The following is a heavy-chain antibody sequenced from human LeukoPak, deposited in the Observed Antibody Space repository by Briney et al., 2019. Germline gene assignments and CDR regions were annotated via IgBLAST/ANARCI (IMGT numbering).Heavy chain of an antibody. V-gene: IGHV7-4-1*02. D-gene: IGHD4-23*01. CDR3: ARVRPRSYYYGMDV. CDR1: GYTFTSYA. CDR2: TNTNTGNP. J-gene: IGHJ6*02. Sequence: ASVKVSCKASGYTFTSYAMNWVRQAPGQGLEWMGWTNTNTGNPTYAQGFTGRFVFSLDTSVSTAYLQISSLKAEDTAVYYCARVRPRSYYYGMDVWGQGTTVTVSS.